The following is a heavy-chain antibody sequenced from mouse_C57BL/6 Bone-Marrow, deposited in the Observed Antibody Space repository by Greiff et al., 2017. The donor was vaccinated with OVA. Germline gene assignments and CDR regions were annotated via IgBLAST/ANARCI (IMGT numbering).Heavy chain of an antibody. D-gene: IGHD1-1*01. Sequence: EVHLVESGAELVRPGASVKLSCTASGFNIKDDYMHWVKQRPEQGLEWIGWIDPENGDTEYASKFQGKATITADTSSNTAYLQLSSLTSEDTAVYYCTALFITFYWGQGTTLTVSS. J-gene: IGHJ2*01. CDR2: IDPENGDT. CDR1: GFNIKDDY. V-gene: IGHV14-4*01. CDR3: TALFITFY.